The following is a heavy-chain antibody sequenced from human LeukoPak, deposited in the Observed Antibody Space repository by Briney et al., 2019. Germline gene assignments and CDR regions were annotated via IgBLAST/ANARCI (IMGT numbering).Heavy chain of an antibody. D-gene: IGHD3-10*01. CDR3: VRETYGAGNRSFDL. CDR2: IHSTESYT. J-gene: IGHJ2*01. CDR1: GFTFWTYW. V-gene: IGHV3-74*01. Sequence: GGSLRLSCEASGFTFWTYWMHWVPQAPGEGLVWVSRIHSTESYTAYADSVKGRFTISRANAKNTLSLHMSSLRAEDTAIYYCVRETYGAGNRSFDLWGRGTLVVVSS.